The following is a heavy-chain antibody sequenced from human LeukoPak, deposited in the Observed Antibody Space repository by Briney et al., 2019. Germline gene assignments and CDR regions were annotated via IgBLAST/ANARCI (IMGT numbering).Heavy chain of an antibody. CDR2: ISYDGNIK. V-gene: IGHV3-30*03. D-gene: IGHD2-15*01. Sequence: GGSLRLSCAASGFTFSSYGMNWVRQAPGKGLQWVGFISYDGNIKYEDSVKGRFTISRDNSKNTLYLQMNSLRAEDTAMYYCGRDSVGGGKDRFDCWGQGTLVTVSS. CDR3: GRDSVGGGKDRFDC. CDR1: GFTFSSYG. J-gene: IGHJ4*02.